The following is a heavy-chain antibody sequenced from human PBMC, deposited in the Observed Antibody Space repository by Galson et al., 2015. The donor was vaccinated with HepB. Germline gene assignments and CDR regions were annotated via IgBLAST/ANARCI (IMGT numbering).Heavy chain of an antibody. V-gene: IGHV3-7*01. D-gene: IGHD2-2*01. CDR2: IKQDGSEK. Sequence: SLRLSCAASGFTFSSYWMSWVRQAPGKGLEWVANIKQDGSEKYYVDSVKGRFTISRDNAKNSLYLQMNSLRAEDTAVYYCARLRGYCSSTSCYDPWFDPWGQGTLVTVSS. CDR3: ARLRGYCSSTSCYDPWFDP. J-gene: IGHJ5*02. CDR1: GFTFSSYW.